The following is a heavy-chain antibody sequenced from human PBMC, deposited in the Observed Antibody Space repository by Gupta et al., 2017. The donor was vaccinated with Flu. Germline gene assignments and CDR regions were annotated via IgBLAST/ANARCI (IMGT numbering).Heavy chain of an antibody. J-gene: IGHJ3*02. D-gene: IGHD3-10*01. V-gene: IGHV2-5*02. Sequence: QITLKESGPTLVKPTQTLKVTCTLSGFSVSTNGVGVGWVRQPPGKAPEWLALIYWDDDKRYSPSLKSRLTITKDTSKNQVVLTMTNMDPVDTATYFWARRGGVRGLRGAFDIWGQGTVVTVSS. CDR2: IYWDDDK. CDR3: ARRGGVRGLRGAFDI. CDR1: GFSVSTNGVG.